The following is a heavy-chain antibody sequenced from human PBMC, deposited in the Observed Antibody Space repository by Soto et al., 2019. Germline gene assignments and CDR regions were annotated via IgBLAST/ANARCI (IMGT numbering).Heavy chain of an antibody. D-gene: IGHD2-2*02. Sequence: QVQLVQSGAEVKKPGASVKVSCKASGYTFTSYGISWIRQPPGKGLEWIGEINHSGSTNYNPSLKSRVTISVDTSKNQFSLKLSSVTAADTAVYYCARCLSIGTSCYRWSPFYVWGQGTTVTVSS. CDR2: INHSGST. V-gene: IGHV4-34*01. CDR3: ARCLSIGTSCYRWSPFYV. CDR1: GYTFTSYG. J-gene: IGHJ6*02.